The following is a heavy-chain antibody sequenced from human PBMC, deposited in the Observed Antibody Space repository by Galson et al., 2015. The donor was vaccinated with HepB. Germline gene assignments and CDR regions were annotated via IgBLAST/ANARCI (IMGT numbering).Heavy chain of an antibody. V-gene: IGHV3-74*01. Sequence: SLRLSCAASGFTFSSYWMHWVRQAPGKGLVWVSRINSDGSSTSYADSVKGRFTISRDNAKITLYLQMNSLRAEDTAVYYCARKGAVAGTFDYWGQGTLVTVSS. CDR1: GFTFSSYW. D-gene: IGHD6-19*01. J-gene: IGHJ4*02. CDR2: INSDGSST. CDR3: ARKGAVAGTFDY.